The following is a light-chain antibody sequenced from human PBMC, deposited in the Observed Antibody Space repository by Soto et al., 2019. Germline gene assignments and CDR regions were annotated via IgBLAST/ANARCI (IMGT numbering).Light chain of an antibody. CDR2: AAS. V-gene: IGKV1-39*01. J-gene: IGKJ5*01. CDR3: QQSYSTLFT. Sequence: DIQMTQSPSSLSASVGDRVTITCRASHFISTYLNWYQQKPGKAPKVLIYAASTLQRGVPARFSGSGSGTDFTLTISSPQPEDLATYYCQQSYSTLFTFGQGTRLEIK. CDR1: HFISTY.